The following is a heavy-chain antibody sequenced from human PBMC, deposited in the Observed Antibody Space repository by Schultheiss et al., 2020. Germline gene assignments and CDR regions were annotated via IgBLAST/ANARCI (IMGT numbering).Heavy chain of an antibody. CDR2: ISSSGSTI. CDR3: AREGGRLGSYFLYYFDY. J-gene: IGHJ4*02. V-gene: IGHV3-11*04. Sequence: GESLKISCAASGFTFSDYYMSWIRQAPGKGLEWVSYISSSGSTIYYADSVKGRFTISRDNAKNSLYLQMHSLRVEDTAVYFCAREGGRLGSYFLYYFDYWGQGTLVTVSS. D-gene: IGHD3-10*01. CDR1: GFTFSDYY.